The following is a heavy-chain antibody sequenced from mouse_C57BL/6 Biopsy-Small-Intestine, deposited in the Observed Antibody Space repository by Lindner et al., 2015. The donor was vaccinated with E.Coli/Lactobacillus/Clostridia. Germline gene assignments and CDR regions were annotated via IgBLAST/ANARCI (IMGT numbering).Heavy chain of an antibody. D-gene: IGHD1-1*01. Sequence: VQLQESGGGLVKPGGSLKLSCAASGFTFSDYGMHWVRQAPEKGLEWIAYISSGSSTIYYADTVKGRFTISRDNAKDTLFLQMTSLRSEDTAMYYCASHYYGSSHDYWGQGTTLTVSS. CDR3: ASHYYGSSHDY. CDR1: GFTFSDYG. CDR2: ISSGSSTI. V-gene: IGHV5-17*01. J-gene: IGHJ2*01.